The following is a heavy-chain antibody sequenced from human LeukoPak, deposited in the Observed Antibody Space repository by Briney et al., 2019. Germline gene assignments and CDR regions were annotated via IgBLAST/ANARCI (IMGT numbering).Heavy chain of an antibody. J-gene: IGHJ3*02. Sequence: PSETLSLTCAVSGGSISSSNWWSWVRQPPGKGLEWIGEIYHSGSTNYNPSLKSRVTISVDKSKYQFSLKLSSVTAADTAVYYCATERETGSGGSYRAFDIWGQGTMVTVSS. CDR3: ATERETGSGGSYRAFDI. CDR1: GGSISSSNW. D-gene: IGHD2-15*01. CDR2: IYHSGST. V-gene: IGHV4-4*02.